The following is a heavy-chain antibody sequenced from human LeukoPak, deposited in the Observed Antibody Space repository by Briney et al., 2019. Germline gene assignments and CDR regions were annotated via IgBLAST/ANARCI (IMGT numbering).Heavy chain of an antibody. D-gene: IGHD2-15*01. J-gene: IGHJ4*02. V-gene: IGHV3-30*04. Sequence: PGGSLRHSCAASGFTFSSYAMHWVRQAPGKGLEWVAVISYDGSNKYYADSVKGRFTISRDNSKNTLYLQMNSLRAEDTAVYYCARVPIIVVVVAAPLDYWGQGTLVTVSS. CDR1: GFTFSSYA. CDR3: ARVPIIVVVVAAPLDY. CDR2: ISYDGSNK.